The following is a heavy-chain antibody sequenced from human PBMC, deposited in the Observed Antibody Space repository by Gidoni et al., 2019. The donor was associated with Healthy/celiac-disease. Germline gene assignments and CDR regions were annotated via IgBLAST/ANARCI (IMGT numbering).Heavy chain of an antibody. CDR3: ARETFSYSSSSLGY. D-gene: IGHD6-6*01. J-gene: IGHJ4*02. Sequence: QVQLVHSGAEVKKPGASVTVSCKASGYTFTSYGISRVRQAPGQGLEWMGWISAYNGNTNYAQKLQGRVTMTTDTSTSTAYMELRSLRSDDTAVYYCARETFSYSSSSLGYWGQGTLVTVSS. CDR2: ISAYNGNT. CDR1: GYTFTSYG. V-gene: IGHV1-18*04.